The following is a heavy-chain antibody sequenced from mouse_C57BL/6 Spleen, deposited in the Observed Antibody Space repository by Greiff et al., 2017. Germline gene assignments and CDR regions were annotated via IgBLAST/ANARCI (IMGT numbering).Heavy chain of an antibody. CDR1: GFTFSDYG. V-gene: IGHV5-17*01. CDR2: ISSGSSTI. Sequence: EVMLVESGGGLVKPGGSLKLSCAASGFTFSDYGMHWVRQAPEKGLEWVAYISSGSSTIYYADTVKGRFTISRDNAKTTLFLQMTSLRSEDTAMYYCARPRDGDYYAMDYWGQGTSVTVSS. J-gene: IGHJ4*01. CDR3: ARPRDGDYYAMDY.